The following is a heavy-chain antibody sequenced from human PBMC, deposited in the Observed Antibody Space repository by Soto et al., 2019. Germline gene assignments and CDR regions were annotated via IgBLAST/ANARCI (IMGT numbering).Heavy chain of an antibody. CDR1: GFTFSSYG. D-gene: IGHD3-10*01. CDR2: ISYDGSNK. V-gene: IGHV3-30*18. J-gene: IGHJ4*02. CDR3: AKGPWPSGVFYFDY. Sequence: QVQLVESGGGAVQPGRSLRLSCAASGFTFSSYGMHWVRQAPGKGLEWVAVISYDGSNKYYADSVKGRFTISRDNSKNTLYLQMNSLRAEDTAVYYCAKGPWPSGVFYFDYWGQGTLVTVSS.